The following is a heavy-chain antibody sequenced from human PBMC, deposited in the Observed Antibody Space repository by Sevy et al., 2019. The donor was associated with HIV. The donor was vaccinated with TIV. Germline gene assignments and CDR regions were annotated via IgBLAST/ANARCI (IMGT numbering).Heavy chain of an antibody. CDR2: ISYRGAT. Sequence: SETLSLTCSVSGGSIATFGSFWGWIRQPPGKGLEWIGDISYRGATNYNPSLKSRATISVDTSKSQLSLKLTSLTPADTGVYYCARIYDHWGQGVLVTVS. CDR1: GGSIATFGSF. J-gene: IGHJ5*02. CDR3: ARIYDH. V-gene: IGHV4-39*01.